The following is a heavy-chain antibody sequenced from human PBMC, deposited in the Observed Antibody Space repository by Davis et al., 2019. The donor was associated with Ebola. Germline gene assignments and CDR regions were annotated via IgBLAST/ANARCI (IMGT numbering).Heavy chain of an antibody. CDR1: GGSISSGGYS. J-gene: IGHJ5*02. V-gene: IGHV4-61*08. Sequence: MPSETLSLTCAVSGGSISSGGYSWSWIRQPPGKGLEWIGYIYYSGSTNYNPSLKSRVTISVDTSKNQFSLKLSSVTAADTAVYYCARQFYWFDPWGQGTLVTVSS. D-gene: IGHD1-1*01. CDR2: IYYSGST. CDR3: ARQFYWFDP.